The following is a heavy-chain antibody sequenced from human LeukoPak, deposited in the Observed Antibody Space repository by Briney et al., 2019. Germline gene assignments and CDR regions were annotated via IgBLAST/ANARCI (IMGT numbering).Heavy chain of an antibody. J-gene: IGHJ4*02. CDR2: MNPNSGNT. Sequence: ASVKVSCKASGYTFTSYDINLVRQATGQGLEWMGWMNPNSGNTGYAQKFQGRVTMTRNTSISTAYMELSSLRSEDTAVYYCATSRDSSDYYGDYWGQGTLVTVSS. CDR3: ATSRDSSDYYGDY. D-gene: IGHD3-22*01. CDR1: GYTFTSYD. V-gene: IGHV1-8*01.